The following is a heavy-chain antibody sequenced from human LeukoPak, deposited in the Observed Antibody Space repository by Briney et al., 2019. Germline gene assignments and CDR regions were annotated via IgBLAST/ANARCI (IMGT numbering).Heavy chain of an antibody. CDR3: ARDSRGIAAAGTYGGFDY. CDR2: ISWNSGII. D-gene: IGHD6-13*01. J-gene: IGHJ4*02. V-gene: IGHV3-9*01. CDR1: GFTFHDYA. Sequence: GGSLRLSCAASGFTFHDYAMHWVRQAPGKGLEWVSGISWNSGIIGYADSVKGRFTTSRDNAKNSLYLQMNSLRPEDTAVYYCARDSRGIAAAGTYGGFDYWGQGTLVTVSS.